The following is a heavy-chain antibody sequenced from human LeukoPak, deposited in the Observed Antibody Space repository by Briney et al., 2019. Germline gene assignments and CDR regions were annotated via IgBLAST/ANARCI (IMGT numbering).Heavy chain of an antibody. CDR3: ARDHSVRRADSSSPWAY. Sequence: ASVKVSCKASGYTFTSYYMHWVRQAPGQGLEWMGIINPSGGSTSYAQKFQGRVTMTRDTSTSTVYMELSSLRSEDTAVYYCARDHSVRRADSSSPWAYWGQGTLVTVSS. J-gene: IGHJ4*02. D-gene: IGHD6-6*01. CDR2: INPSGGST. CDR1: GYTFTSYY. V-gene: IGHV1-46*01.